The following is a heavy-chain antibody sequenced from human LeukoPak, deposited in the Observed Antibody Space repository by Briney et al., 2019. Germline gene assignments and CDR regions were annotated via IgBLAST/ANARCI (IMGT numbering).Heavy chain of an antibody. Sequence: ASVKVSCKASGYTFTSYGISWVRQAPGQGLEWMGWISAYNGNTNYAQKLQGRVTMTTDTSTSTAYMELRSLRSDDTAVYYCARDMGYVVPDAFDIWGQGTMVTVSS. CDR3: ARDMGYVVPDAFDI. V-gene: IGHV1-18*01. J-gene: IGHJ3*02. CDR1: GYTFTSYG. CDR2: ISAYNGNT. D-gene: IGHD2-8*01.